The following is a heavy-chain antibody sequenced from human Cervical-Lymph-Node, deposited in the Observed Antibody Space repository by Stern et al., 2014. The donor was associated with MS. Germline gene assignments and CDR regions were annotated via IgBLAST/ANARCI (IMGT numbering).Heavy chain of an antibody. J-gene: IGHJ3*02. CDR3: TKGANDAFDI. CDR2: ISWNSLSI. D-gene: IGHD4/OR15-4a*01. V-gene: IGHV3-9*01. CDR1: GFTFDDYV. Sequence: EVQLVESGGGLVQPGRSLRLSCAASGFTFDDYVMHWVRQTPDKGLDWVSGISWNSLSIGYADSVKGRFTISRDNAKNSLYLQMNSLRPEDTALYYCTKGANDAFDIWGQGTKVTVSS.